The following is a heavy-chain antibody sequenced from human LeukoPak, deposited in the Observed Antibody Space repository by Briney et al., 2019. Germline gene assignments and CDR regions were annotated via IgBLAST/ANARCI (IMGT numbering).Heavy chain of an antibody. D-gene: IGHD3-9*01. CDR3: AKDLIVAGETGYPLFDY. CDR1: GFTFSSYA. V-gene: IGHV3-23*01. J-gene: IGHJ4*02. Sequence: GGSLRLSCAASGFTFSSYAMSWVRQAPGKGLEWVSAISGSGGSTYYADSVKGRFTISRDNSKNTLYLQMNSLRAEDTAIYYCAKDLIVAGETGYPLFDYWGQGTLVTVSS. CDR2: ISGSGGST.